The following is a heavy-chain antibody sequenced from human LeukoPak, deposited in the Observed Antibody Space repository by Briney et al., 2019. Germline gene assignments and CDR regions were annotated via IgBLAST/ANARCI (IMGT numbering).Heavy chain of an antibody. D-gene: IGHD3-16*01. Sequence: GGSLRLSCVDSGFTFSSYWMSWVRQAPGKGLEWVANIKQDGSEKYYVDSVKGRFTIPRDNAKNSLYLQMNSLRAEDTAVYYCARAGGGVFDYWGQGTLVTVSS. J-gene: IGHJ4*02. CDR2: IKQDGSEK. CDR1: GFTFSSYW. V-gene: IGHV3-7*03. CDR3: ARAGGGVFDY.